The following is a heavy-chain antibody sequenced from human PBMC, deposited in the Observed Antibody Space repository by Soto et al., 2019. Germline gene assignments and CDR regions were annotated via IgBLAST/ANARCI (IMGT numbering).Heavy chain of an antibody. Sequence: SETLSVTCTVSGGSISSDYWSWIRQPPGKGLEWIGYIHHSGRTNYNPSLKSRVTMSADTSKNQFSLNLSSVTAADTAVCYCARQDSAMVTSPFDYYYGMDVWGQGTTVTVSS. D-gene: IGHD5-18*01. V-gene: IGHV4-59*08. CDR3: ARQDSAMVTSPFDYYYGMDV. CDR1: GGSISSDY. J-gene: IGHJ6*02. CDR2: IHHSGRT.